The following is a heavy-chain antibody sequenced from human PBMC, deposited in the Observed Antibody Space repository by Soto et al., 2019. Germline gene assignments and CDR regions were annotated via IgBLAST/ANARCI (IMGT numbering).Heavy chain of an antibody. J-gene: IGHJ6*03. CDR2: IIPIFGTA. CDR3: ARDRFLEWLDNSNLYYYYYMDV. D-gene: IGHD3-3*01. V-gene: IGHV1-69*13. CDR1: GGTFSSYA. Sequence: SVKVSCKASGGTFSSYAISWVRQAPGQGLEWMGGIIPIFGTANYAQKFQGRVTITADESTSTAYMELSSLRSEDTAVYYCARDRFLEWLDNSNLYYYYYMDVWGKGTTVTVSS.